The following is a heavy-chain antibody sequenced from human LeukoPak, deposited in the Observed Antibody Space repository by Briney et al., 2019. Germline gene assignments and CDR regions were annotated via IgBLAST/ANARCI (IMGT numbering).Heavy chain of an antibody. CDR2: ISSSSSYI. CDR3: ARDASGVVPAALDV. D-gene: IGHD2-2*01. CDR1: GFTFSSYS. V-gene: IGHV3-21*01. J-gene: IGHJ6*04. Sequence: GGSLRLSCAASGFTFSSYSMNWVRQAPGKGLGWVSSISSSSSYIYYADSVKGRFTISRDNAKNSLYLQMNSLRAEDTAVYYCARDASGVVPAALDVWGKGTTVTVSS.